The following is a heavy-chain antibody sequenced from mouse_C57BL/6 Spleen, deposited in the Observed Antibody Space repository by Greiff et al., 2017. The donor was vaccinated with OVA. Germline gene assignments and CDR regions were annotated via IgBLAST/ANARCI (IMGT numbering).Heavy chain of an antibody. J-gene: IGHJ4*01. CDR2: INPGSGGT. CDR3: ARTGDDGYCMDY. D-gene: IGHD2-3*01. Sequence: QVQLQQSGAELVRPGTSVKVSCKASGYAFTNYLIEWVKQRPGQGLEWIGVINPGSGGTNYNEKFKGKATLTADKSSSDAYMQLSSLTSEDSAVYFCARTGDDGYCMDYWGQGTSVTVSS. CDR1: GYAFTNYL. V-gene: IGHV1-54*01.